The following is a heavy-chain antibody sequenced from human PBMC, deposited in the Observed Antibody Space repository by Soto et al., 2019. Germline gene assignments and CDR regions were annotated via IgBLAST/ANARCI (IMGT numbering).Heavy chain of an antibody. D-gene: IGHD5-18*01. CDR3: ARGANGYYYFDY. CDR2: ITRDGSST. Sequence: EVQMVESGGGLVQPGGSLRLSCAASGFSLSDYWMPWGRQAPGEGLGWLSRITRDGSSTNYAGSAEGRFTMSRDNDKNTLYLQVNSLRGEDADVYYCARGANGYYYFDYWGQGTLVTVSS. CDR1: GFSLSDYW. V-gene: IGHV3-74*01. J-gene: IGHJ4*02.